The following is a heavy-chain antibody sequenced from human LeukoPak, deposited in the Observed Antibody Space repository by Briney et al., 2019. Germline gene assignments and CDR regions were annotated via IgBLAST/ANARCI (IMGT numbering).Heavy chain of an antibody. J-gene: IGHJ4*02. CDR1: GFTFDDYA. CDR3: AKDQWSNYGPQTWFDY. D-gene: IGHD4-11*01. V-gene: IGHV3-9*01. Sequence: ESGGSLRLSCAASGFTFDDYAMHWVRQAPGKGLEWVSGITWNSGSIGYADSVEGRFTISRDNPKNSLYLQMNSLRAEDTAFYYCAKDQWSNYGPQTWFDYWGQGTLVTVSS. CDR2: ITWNSGSI.